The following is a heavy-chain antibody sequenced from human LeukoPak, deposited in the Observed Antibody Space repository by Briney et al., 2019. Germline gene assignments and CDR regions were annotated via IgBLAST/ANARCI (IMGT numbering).Heavy chain of an antibody. J-gene: IGHJ4*02. CDR1: GFTFSSFS. CDR3: AGGDSSGWYWYFDY. Sequence: PGGSLRLSCVASGFTFSSFSMNWVRQAPGKGLEWVSSISSSSTYIYYADSVKGRFTISRDNAKNSLDLQMNSLRAEDTAVYYCAGGDSSGWYWYFDYWGQGTLVTVSS. D-gene: IGHD6-19*01. V-gene: IGHV3-21*01. CDR2: ISSSSTYI.